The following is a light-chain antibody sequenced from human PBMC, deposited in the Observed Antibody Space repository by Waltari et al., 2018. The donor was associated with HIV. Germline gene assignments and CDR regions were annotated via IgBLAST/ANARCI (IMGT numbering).Light chain of an antibody. CDR3: QVWDASSDHLVI. V-gene: IGLV3-21*02. CDR1: NIGDKT. J-gene: IGLJ2*01. Sequence: SFVLTQPPSVSVAPGQTARITCGGNNIGDKTVHWYQQKPGQAPLLVVYDDSDRPSGIPERFSGSSSWNTATLTISRVEAGDEADYYCQVWDASSDHLVIFGGGTKLTVL. CDR2: DDS.